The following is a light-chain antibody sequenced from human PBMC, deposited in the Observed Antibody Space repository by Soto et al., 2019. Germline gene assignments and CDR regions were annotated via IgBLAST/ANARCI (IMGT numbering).Light chain of an antibody. CDR2: DAS. V-gene: IGKV1-9*01. Sequence: DIQVTQSPSFMSASVGDRVTITCRASQGISSDLAWYQQKPGKAPNLLIYDASTLPSGVPSRFSGSGSGTEFTLTISSLQAEDFASYYCQHLHNYPPTFGGGTKVEIK. J-gene: IGKJ4*01. CDR3: QHLHNYPPT. CDR1: QGISSD.